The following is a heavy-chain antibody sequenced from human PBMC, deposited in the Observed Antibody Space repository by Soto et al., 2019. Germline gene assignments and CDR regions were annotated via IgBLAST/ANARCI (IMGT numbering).Heavy chain of an antibody. CDR2: ISGSGGST. J-gene: IGHJ4*02. D-gene: IGHD3-16*01. V-gene: IGHV3-23*01. CDR3: AKDGLVMITFGGTCFDY. Sequence: EVQLLESGGGLVQPGGSLRLSCAASGFTFSSYAMSWVRQAPGKGLEWDSAISGSGGSTYYADTVKGRFTISRDNVKNTLYLQMNSLRAEDTAVYYGAKDGLVMITFGGTCFDYWGQGALVTVSS. CDR1: GFTFSSYA.